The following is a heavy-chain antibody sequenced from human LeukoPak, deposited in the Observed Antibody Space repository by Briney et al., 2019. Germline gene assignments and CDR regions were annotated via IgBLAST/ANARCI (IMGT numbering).Heavy chain of an antibody. D-gene: IGHD5-18*01. CDR2: MNPNSGNT. CDR3: ARDGPETAMFDY. V-gene: IGHV1-8*01. CDR1: GYTFTSYD. J-gene: IGHJ4*02. Sequence: ASVKVSCKASGYTFTSYDINWVRQATGQGLEWMGWMNPNSGNTGYAQKFQGRVTMTRNTSISTAYMELSSLRSEDTAVYYCARDGPETAMFDYWGQGTLVTVSS.